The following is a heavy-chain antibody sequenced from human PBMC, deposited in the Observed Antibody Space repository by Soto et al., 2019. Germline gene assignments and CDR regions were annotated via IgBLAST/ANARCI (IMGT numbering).Heavy chain of an antibody. Sequence: GGSLRLSCAASGFTFSSYLMHWVRQAPGKGLVWVSRINSDGSSTSYADSVKGRFTISRDNAKNTLYLQMNSLRAEDTAVYYCAFLYYVYPGAFDIWGQGTMVTVS. CDR1: GFTFSSYL. CDR3: AFLYYVYPGAFDI. D-gene: IGHD3-10*02. J-gene: IGHJ3*02. V-gene: IGHV3-74*01. CDR2: INSDGSST.